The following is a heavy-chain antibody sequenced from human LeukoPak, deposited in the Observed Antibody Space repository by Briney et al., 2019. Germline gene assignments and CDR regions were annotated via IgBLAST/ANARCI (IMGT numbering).Heavy chain of an antibody. J-gene: IGHJ4*02. D-gene: IGHD3-16*01. Sequence: PGGSLRLSCAASGFSFSTYAMSWVRQAPGKGLEWVSLITNGGGNTYYTNSVKGRFTTSRDNSENTLYLQMNSLTAKDTAIYYCAKSIGGVYTGSDYWGQGTLVTVSS. CDR1: GFSFSTYA. CDR3: AKSIGGVYTGSDY. CDR2: ITNGGGNT. V-gene: IGHV3-23*01.